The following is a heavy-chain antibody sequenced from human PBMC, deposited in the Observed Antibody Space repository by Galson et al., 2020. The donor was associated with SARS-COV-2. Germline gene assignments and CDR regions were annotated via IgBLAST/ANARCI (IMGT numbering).Heavy chain of an antibody. Sequence: SQTLSLTFAISGDSVPSNSAAWHWIRQSPSRGLEWLGRTYYRSTWYNDYAVSVGSRITINPDTAKNEFSLQLSSVTPEDTAVYYCARALLTGINILYYHGIDVWGQGTTVTVSS. D-gene: IGHD1-20*01. V-gene: IGHV6-1*01. CDR1: GDSVPSNSAA. CDR3: ARALLTGINILYYHGIDV. CDR2: TYYRSTWYN. J-gene: IGHJ6*02.